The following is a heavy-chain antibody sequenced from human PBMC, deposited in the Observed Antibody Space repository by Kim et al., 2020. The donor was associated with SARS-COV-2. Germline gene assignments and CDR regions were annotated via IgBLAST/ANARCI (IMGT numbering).Heavy chain of an antibody. CDR1: GGSFSGYY. CDR2: INHSGST. Sequence: SETLSLTCAVYGGSFSGYYWSWIRQPPGKGLEWIGEINHSGSTNYNPSLKSRVTISVDTSKNQFSLKLSSVTAADTAVYYCARGTPYEFFREMAWFDPWGQGTLVTVSS. CDR3: ARGTPYEFFREMAWFDP. J-gene: IGHJ5*02. D-gene: IGHD3-3*01. V-gene: IGHV4-34*01.